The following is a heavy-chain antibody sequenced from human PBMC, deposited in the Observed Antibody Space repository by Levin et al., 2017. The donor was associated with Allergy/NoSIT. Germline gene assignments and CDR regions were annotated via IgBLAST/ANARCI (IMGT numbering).Heavy chain of an antibody. D-gene: IGHD6-19*01. V-gene: IGHV3-33*01. CDR3: ARDRGSIAVAGTLDY. Sequence: PGGSLRLSCAASGFTFSSYGMHWVRQAPGKGLEWVAVIWYDGSNKYYADSVKGRFTISRDNSKNTLYLQMNSLRAEDTAVYYCARDRGSIAVAGTLDYWGQGTLVTVSS. CDR2: IWYDGSNK. CDR1: GFTFSSYG. J-gene: IGHJ4*02.